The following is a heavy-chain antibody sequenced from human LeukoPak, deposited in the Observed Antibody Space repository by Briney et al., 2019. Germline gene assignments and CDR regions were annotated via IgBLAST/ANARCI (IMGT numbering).Heavy chain of an antibody. CDR2: IRDSGSIT. D-gene: IGHD6-19*01. CDR1: GLALSSQA. V-gene: IGHV3-23*01. CDR3: AKDARRTSGWYFFDY. Sequence: PGGSLRLSCAASGLALSSQAMGWVRQAPGKGLEWVSVIRDSGSITYYADSVKGRFTISRDNSKNTLFLQMNSLRAEDTAVYYCAKDARRTSGWYFFDYWGQGTLVTVSS. J-gene: IGHJ4*02.